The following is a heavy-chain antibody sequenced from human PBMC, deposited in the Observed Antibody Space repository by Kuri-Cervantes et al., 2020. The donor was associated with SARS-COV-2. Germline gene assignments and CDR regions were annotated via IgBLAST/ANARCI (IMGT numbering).Heavy chain of an antibody. Sequence: SETLSLTCTVSGGSISSQSYYWGWIRQPPGKGLEWIGEINHSGSTNYNPSLKSRVTISVDTSKNQFSLKLSSVTAADTAVYYCARHSRLVDFDYWGQGTLVTVSS. CDR3: ARHSRLVDFDY. J-gene: IGHJ4*02. CDR2: INHSGST. V-gene: IGHV4-39*01. D-gene: IGHD6-19*01. CDR1: GGSISSQSYY.